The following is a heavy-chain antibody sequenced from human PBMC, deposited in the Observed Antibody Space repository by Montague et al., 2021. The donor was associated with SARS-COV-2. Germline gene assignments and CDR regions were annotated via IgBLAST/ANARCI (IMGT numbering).Heavy chain of an antibody. D-gene: IGHD5-12*01. J-gene: IGHJ4*02. Sequence: SETLSLTCTVSGGSISSYYWSWIRQPPGKGLEWIGYIYYSGSTNYNPSLKSRVTISVDTSKNQFSLKLSSVTAADTAVYYCARVKWLRGVLDYWGQGTLVTVSS. CDR1: GGSISSYY. CDR2: IYYSGST. CDR3: ARVKWLRGVLDY. V-gene: IGHV4-59*01.